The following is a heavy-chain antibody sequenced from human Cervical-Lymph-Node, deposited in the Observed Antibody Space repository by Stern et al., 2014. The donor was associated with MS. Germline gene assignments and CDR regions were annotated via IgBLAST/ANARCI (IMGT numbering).Heavy chain of an antibody. D-gene: IGHD6-13*01. J-gene: IGHJ4*02. V-gene: IGHV4-59*01. CDR2: ISYSGST. Sequence: QVQLVESGPGLVKPSETLSLTCTVSGGSISTYYWSWIRQPPGKGLQWIGYISYSGSTDYNPSLKSRVTISVDASKNQFSLKLTSVTAADTAVYYCARVGSSSWPLEYWGQGTLVTVSS. CDR1: GGSISTYY. CDR3: ARVGSSSWPLEY.